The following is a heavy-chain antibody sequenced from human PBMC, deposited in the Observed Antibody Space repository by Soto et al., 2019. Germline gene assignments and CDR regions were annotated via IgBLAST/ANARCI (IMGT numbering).Heavy chain of an antibody. J-gene: IGHJ3*01. CDR2: IYYSGST. CDR1: GGSISSGDYY. V-gene: IGHV4-61*08. D-gene: IGHD3-10*01. Sequence: SETLSLTCTVSGGSISSGDYYWSWIRQPPGKGLEWIGYIYYSGSTNYNPSLKSRVTISVDTSKNRFSLRLSSVTAADTAVYYCARVWGGAFDFWGQGTMVTVSS. CDR3: ARVWGGAFDF.